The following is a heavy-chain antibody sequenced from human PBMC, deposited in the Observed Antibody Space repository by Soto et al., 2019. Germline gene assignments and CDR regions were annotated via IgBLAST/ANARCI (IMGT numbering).Heavy chain of an antibody. CDR1: GGSISSGDYY. V-gene: IGHV4-30-4*01. J-gene: IGHJ6*02. CDR3: ARTLYSSSWNYYGMDV. D-gene: IGHD6-13*01. CDR2: IYYSGST. Sequence: SETLSLTCTVSGGSISSGDYYWSWIRQPPGKGLEWIGYIYYSGSTYYNPSLKSRVTISVDTSKNQFSLKLSSVTAADTAVYYCARTLYSSSWNYYGMDVWGQGTTVTVSS.